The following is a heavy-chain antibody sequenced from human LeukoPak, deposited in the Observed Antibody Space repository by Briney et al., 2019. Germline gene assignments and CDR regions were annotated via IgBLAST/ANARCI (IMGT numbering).Heavy chain of an antibody. V-gene: IGHV4-39*07. D-gene: IGHD3-10*01. CDR1: GGSISSSSYY. CDR3: ARPSQYGSGSYYWYFQH. CDR2: IYYSGST. Sequence: PSETLSLTCTVSGGSISSSSYYWGWIRQPPGKGLEWIGSIYYSGSTYYNPSLKSRVTISVDTSKNQFSLKLSSVTAADTAVYYCARPSQYGSGSYYWYFQHWGQGTLVTVSS. J-gene: IGHJ1*01.